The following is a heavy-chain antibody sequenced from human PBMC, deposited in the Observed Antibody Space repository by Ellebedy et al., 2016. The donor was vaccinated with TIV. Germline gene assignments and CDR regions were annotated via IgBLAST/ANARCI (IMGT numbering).Heavy chain of an antibody. J-gene: IGHJ3*02. CDR1: GYSFTTYW. Sequence: GESLKISCKGSGYSFTTYWIGWVRQMPGKGLEWMGTIYPGDSGTIYGPSFQGQVTISGDKFIGTAYLQWSSLKASDTAMYYCARIGYSSGGSCSMGAFDIWGQGTMVTVSS. D-gene: IGHD2-15*01. V-gene: IGHV5-51*01. CDR2: IYPGDSGT. CDR3: ARIGYSSGGSCSMGAFDI.